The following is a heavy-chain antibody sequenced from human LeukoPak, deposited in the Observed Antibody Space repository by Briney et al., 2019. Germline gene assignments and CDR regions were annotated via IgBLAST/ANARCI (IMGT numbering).Heavy chain of an antibody. J-gene: IGHJ4*02. CDR1: GFTSSSCA. V-gene: IGHV3-23*01. Sequence: AGGSLRLSCAASGFTSSSCAMSCVRQAPGKGLEWVSGISDGGGTTNYADAVKGRFTISRDKSKNTLFLQMNSLRAEDTAVYYCAKSYGDYLGYFDSWGQGPLVTVSS. CDR3: AKSYGDYLGYFDS. CDR2: ISDGGGTT. D-gene: IGHD4-17*01.